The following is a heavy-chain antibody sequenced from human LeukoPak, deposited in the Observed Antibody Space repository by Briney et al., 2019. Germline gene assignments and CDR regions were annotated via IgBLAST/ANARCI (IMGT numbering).Heavy chain of an antibody. CDR1: GFTVSSNY. Sequence: GGSLRLSCAASGFTVSSNYMSWVRQAPGKGLEWVSVIYSGGSTYYADSVKGRFTISRDNSKNTLYLQMNSLRAEDTAVYYCARLWFGEFRFDYWGQGTLVTVSS. D-gene: IGHD3-10*01. J-gene: IGHJ4*02. CDR3: ARLWFGEFRFDY. CDR2: IYSGGST. V-gene: IGHV3-66*04.